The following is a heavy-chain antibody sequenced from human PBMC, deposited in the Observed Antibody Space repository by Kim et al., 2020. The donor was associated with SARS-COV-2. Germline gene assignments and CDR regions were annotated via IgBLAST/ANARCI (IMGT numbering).Heavy chain of an antibody. J-gene: IGHJ4*01. Sequence: GGSLRLSCAASGFTFSTYAMTWVRQAPGKGLEWVSAISTSGANTYYADSVKGRFTTSRDNSNNTLYLQMNSLRAEDTAPYYCAKRMLSSSGNYYFDYWG. D-gene: IGHD3-22*01. CDR2: ISTSGANT. V-gene: IGHV3-23*01. CDR1: GFTFSTYA. CDR3: AKRMLSSSGNYYFDY.